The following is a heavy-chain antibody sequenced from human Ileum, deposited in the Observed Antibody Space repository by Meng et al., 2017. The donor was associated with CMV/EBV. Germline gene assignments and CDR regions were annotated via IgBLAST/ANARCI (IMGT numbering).Heavy chain of an antibody. Sequence: SDSRWVRQASGKGLAWVGLIRSKANSYATAYAASVKGRFTISRDDSKSTAYLQMNSLKTEDTAVYYCTRQPPYYGSGYYVSYYFDYWGQGTLVTVSS. CDR3: TRQPPYYGSGYYVSYYFDY. CDR2: IRSKANSYAT. J-gene: IGHJ4*02. CDR1: SD. V-gene: IGHV3-73*01. D-gene: IGHD3-10*01.